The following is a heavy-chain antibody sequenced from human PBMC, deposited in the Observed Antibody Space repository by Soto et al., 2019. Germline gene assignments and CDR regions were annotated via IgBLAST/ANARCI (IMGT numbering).Heavy chain of an antibody. CDR2: IYPGDSDT. V-gene: IGHV5-51*01. J-gene: IGHJ5*02. CDR3: ARLLDSSSSFWFAP. Sequence: GAALKISCEGCGYHLTSYWSGRLRQMTGKGLEWMGIIYPGDSDTRYSPSFQGQVTISADKSISTAYLQWSSLKASDTAMYYCARLLDSSSSFWFAPWGQGTLVTVSS. CDR1: GYHLTSYW. D-gene: IGHD6-6*01.